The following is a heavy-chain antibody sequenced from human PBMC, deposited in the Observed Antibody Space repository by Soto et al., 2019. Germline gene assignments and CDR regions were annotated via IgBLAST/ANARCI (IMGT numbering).Heavy chain of an antibody. CDR3: ARGMTTVTTLDY. CDR1: GYTFTGYY. V-gene: IGHV1-2*04. D-gene: IGHD4-4*01. J-gene: IGHJ4*02. Sequence: ASVKVSCKASGYTFTGYYMHRVRQAPGQGLEWMGWINPNSGGTNYAQKFQGWVTMTRDTSISTAYMELSRLRSDDTAVYYCARGMTTVTTLDYWGQGTLVTVSS. CDR2: INPNSGGT.